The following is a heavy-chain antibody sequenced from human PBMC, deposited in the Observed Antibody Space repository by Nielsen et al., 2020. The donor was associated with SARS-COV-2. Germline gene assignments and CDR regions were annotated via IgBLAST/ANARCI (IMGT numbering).Heavy chain of an antibody. CDR1: GFTFSSYA. D-gene: IGHD2-21*02. CDR3: ARPAYCGGDCYSTAFDI. V-gene: IGHV3-23*03. CDR2: IYSGGSST. J-gene: IGHJ3*02. Sequence: GESLKISCAASGFTFSSYAMSWVRQAPGKGLEWVSVIYSGGSSTYYADSVKGRFTISRDNSKNSLYLQMNSLRAEDTALYHCARPAYCGGDCYSTAFDIWGQGTMVTVSS.